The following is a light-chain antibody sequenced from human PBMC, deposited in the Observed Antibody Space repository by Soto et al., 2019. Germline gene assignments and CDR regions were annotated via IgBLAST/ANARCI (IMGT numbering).Light chain of an antibody. CDR2: ASS. CDR1: QSRGSNF. CDR3: QLYGISPH. J-gene: IGKJ5*01. V-gene: IGKV3-20*01. Sequence: EIVLTQSPGTLSLSPGERVTLSCKTSQSRGSNFLAWYQHKPGQAPRLLIYASSNRATGIPDRFSGSASGTDFTLTINRLEPEDSAVYYCQLYGISPHFGQGTRLEIK.